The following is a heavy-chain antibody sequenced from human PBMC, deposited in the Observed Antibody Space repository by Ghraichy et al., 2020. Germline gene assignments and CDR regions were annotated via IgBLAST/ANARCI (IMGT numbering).Heavy chain of an antibody. J-gene: IGHJ4*02. CDR3: AKERSGWFRFECDY. Sequence: GGSLRLSCAASGFTFSGSATSWVRQAPGKGLEWVSSISHTGSSAFYADSVKGRFAVLRDNSKEMVYLEMNSLRAEDTAVYYCAKERSGWFRFECDYWGQGTRVTVSS. V-gene: IGHV3-23*01. D-gene: IGHD6-19*01. CDR2: ISHTGSSA. CDR1: GFTFSGSA.